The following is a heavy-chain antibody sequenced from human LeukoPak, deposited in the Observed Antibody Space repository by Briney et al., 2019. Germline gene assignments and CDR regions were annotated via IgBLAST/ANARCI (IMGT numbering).Heavy chain of an antibody. CDR3: ARVPAARLYYMDV. Sequence: GGSLRLSCAASGFTFNSYSMNWVRQAPGKGLEWVSSISSSSSYIYYADSVKGRFTISRDNAKNSLYLQMNSLRAEDTAVYYCARVPAARLYYMDVWGKGTTVTVSS. J-gene: IGHJ6*03. V-gene: IGHV3-21*01. CDR1: GFTFNSYS. D-gene: IGHD2-2*01. CDR2: ISSSSSYI.